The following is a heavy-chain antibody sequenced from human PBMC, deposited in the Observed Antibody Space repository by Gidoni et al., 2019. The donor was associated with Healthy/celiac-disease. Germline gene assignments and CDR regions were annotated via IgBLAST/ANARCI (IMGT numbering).Heavy chain of an antibody. CDR3: ARWAVVVAAQVGPYYYYYLDV. CDR2: IKQDGSEK. Sequence: EVQLVESGGGLVQPGGSLRVSCAASGFTFRSYWMSWVRQAPGKGLEWVANIKQDGSEKYYVDSVKGRFTISRDNAKNSLYLQMNSLRAEDTAVYYCARWAVVVAAQVGPYYYYYLDVWGKGTTVTVSS. V-gene: IGHV3-7*01. D-gene: IGHD2-15*01. J-gene: IGHJ6*03. CDR1: GFTFRSYW.